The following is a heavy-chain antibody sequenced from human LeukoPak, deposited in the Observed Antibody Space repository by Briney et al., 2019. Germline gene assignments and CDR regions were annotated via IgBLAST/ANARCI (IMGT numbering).Heavy chain of an antibody. J-gene: IGHJ4*02. CDR3: ASGGGTYGYLWLDY. D-gene: IGHD5-18*01. CDR2: ISNDGSNK. V-gene: IGHV3-30*03. Sequence: GGSLRLSCAAPGFSFSSYGMHWVRQAPGKGLEWVAVISNDGSNKFYADSVKGRFTISRDKSRNTLFLQIHSLRAEDTAVYFCASGGGTYGYLWLDYWGQGTLVTVSS. CDR1: GFSFSSYG.